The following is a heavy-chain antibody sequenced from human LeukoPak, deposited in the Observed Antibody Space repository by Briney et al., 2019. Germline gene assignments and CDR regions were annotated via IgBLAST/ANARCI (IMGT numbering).Heavy chain of an antibody. CDR2: IYYSGST. Sequence: SETPSLTCTVSGGSISSYYWSWIRQPPGKGLEWIGYIYYSGSTNYNPSLKSRVTISVDTSKNQFSLKLSSVTAADTAVYYCACYYGSGSYNHYYYYMDVWGKGTTVTVSS. V-gene: IGHV4-59*12. CDR1: GGSISSYY. CDR3: ACYYGSGSYNHYYYYMDV. D-gene: IGHD3-10*01. J-gene: IGHJ6*03.